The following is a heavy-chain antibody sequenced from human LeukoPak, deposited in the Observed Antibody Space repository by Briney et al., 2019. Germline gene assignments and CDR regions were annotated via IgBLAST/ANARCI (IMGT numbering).Heavy chain of an antibody. CDR2: IYYSGST. D-gene: IGHD6-13*01. Sequence: SETLSLTCTVSGGSISSYYWSWIRQPPGKGLEWIGYIYYSGSTNYNPSLKSRVTISVDTSKNQFSLKLSSVTAADTAVYYCARLTPLRYSSSWVGSYYFDYWGQGTLVTVSS. CDR1: GGSISSYY. J-gene: IGHJ4*02. CDR3: ARLTPLRYSSSWVGSYYFDY. V-gene: IGHV4-59*08.